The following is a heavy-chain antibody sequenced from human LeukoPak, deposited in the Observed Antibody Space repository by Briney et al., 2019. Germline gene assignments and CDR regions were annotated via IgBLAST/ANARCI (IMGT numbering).Heavy chain of an antibody. V-gene: IGHV3-74*01. Sequence: PGGSLRLSCAASGFTFSSYWMHWVRQVPGKGLVCVSRINIDGTSTSYADSVKGRFTISRDNAKNALYLQMNSLRAEDTAVYYCARGGSGWYGIDYWGQGALVNVSS. D-gene: IGHD6-19*01. CDR1: GFTFSSYW. CDR3: ARGGSGWYGIDY. J-gene: IGHJ4*02. CDR2: INIDGTST.